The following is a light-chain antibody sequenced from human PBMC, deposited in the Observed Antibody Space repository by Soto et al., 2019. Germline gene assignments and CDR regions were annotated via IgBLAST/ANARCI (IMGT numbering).Light chain of an antibody. CDR3: YSYTSSSTWV. Sequence: QSVLTQPASVSGSPGQSIAISCTGTSSDVGGYNYVSWYQQHPGKAPKLMIYEVSNRPSGVSNRFSGSKSDNTASLTISGLQAEDEADYYCYSYTSSSTWVFGAGTQLTVL. V-gene: IGLV2-14*01. CDR2: EVS. J-gene: IGLJ3*02. CDR1: SSDVGGYNY.